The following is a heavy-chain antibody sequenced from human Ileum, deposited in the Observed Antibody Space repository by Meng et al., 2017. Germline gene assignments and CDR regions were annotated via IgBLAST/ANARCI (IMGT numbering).Heavy chain of an antibody. CDR2: IYSNGNT. CDR3: ARAPKYCTNAVCSRPLDS. D-gene: IGHD2-8*01. J-gene: IGHJ4*02. V-gene: IGHV4-30-4*01. Sequence: QVQLQESGPGLVKPSGTLSLTCAVSGGSISSGDYYWSWVRQSPGKGPEWIGYIYSNGNTYSNPSLRGRLMISIDTSKNQFSLKLSSVTAADTAVYYCARAPKYCTNAVCSRPLDSWGQGTLVTVSS. CDR1: GGSISSGDYY.